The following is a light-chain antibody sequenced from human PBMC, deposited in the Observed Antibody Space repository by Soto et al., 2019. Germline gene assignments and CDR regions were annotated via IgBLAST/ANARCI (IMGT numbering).Light chain of an antibody. Sequence: SYELTQPPSVSVAPGQTARIACGGNNIRSKSVHWYQQKPGQAPVLVVCDDSVRPSGIPERFSGSNSENTATLTISRVEAGDEADYFCQVWDSSSDHYVFGAGTEVTVL. J-gene: IGLJ1*01. V-gene: IGLV3-21*02. CDR1: NIRSKS. CDR2: DDS. CDR3: QVWDSSSDHYV.